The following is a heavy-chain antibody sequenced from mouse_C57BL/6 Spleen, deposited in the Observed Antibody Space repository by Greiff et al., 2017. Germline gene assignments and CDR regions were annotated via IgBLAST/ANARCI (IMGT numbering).Heavy chain of an antibody. CDR1: GFTFSSYG. Sequence: EVKLMESGGDLVKPGGSLKLSCAASGFTFSSYGMSWVRQTPDKRLEWVATISSGGSYTDYPDSVKGRFTITRDNAKNTLYLQMSSLKSEDTAMYYCARQNDFYAMYYWGQGTSVTVSS. CDR3: ARQNDFYAMYY. CDR2: ISSGGSYT. J-gene: IGHJ4*01. V-gene: IGHV5-6*01.